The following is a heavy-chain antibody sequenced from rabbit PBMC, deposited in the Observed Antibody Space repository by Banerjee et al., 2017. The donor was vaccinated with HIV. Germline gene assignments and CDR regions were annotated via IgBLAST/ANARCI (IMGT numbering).Heavy chain of an antibody. J-gene: IGHJ4*01. Sequence: QEQLEESGGDLVKPEGSLTLTCTASGFSFSNKYVMCWVRQAPGKGLEWIACIYVDSVANTYYANWAKGRFSISKTSSTTVTLQMTSLTAADTATYFCARDLAGVIGWNFNLWGPGTLSPS. D-gene: IGHD4-1*01. CDR2: IYVDSVANT. CDR1: GFSFSNKYV. V-gene: IGHV1S45*01. CDR3: ARDLAGVIGWNFNL.